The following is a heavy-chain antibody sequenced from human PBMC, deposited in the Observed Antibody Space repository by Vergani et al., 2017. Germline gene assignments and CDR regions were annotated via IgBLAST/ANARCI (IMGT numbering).Heavy chain of an antibody. V-gene: IGHV4-31*03. D-gene: IGHD5-12*01. CDR3: ARFRGPDIVGTAFDF. J-gene: IGHJ4*02. Sequence: QVQLQESGPGLVKPSQTLSLTCTVSGGSISSGGYYWSWIRQHPGKGLEWIGYIYYSGSTYYNPSLKSRVTISVDTSKNQFSLKLSSVTAADTAVYYCARFRGPDIVGTAFDFWAQGTLVTVSS. CDR1: GGSISSGGYY. CDR2: IYYSGST.